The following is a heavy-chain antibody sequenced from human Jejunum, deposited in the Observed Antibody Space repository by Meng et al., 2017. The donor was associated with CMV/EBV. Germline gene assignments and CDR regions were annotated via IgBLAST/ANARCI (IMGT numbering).Heavy chain of an antibody. CDR3: ASFPPPGKQWLVTDY. D-gene: IGHD6-19*01. CDR1: GGSISSSNW. CDR2: IYHSGST. J-gene: IGHJ4*02. V-gene: IGHV4-4*02. Sequence: QVQRQRSGPGLVNAWGTLSLTCAVSGGSISSSNWWSWVRQPPGKGLEWIGEIYHSGSTNYNPSLKSRVTISVDKSKNQFSLKLSSVTAADTAVYYCASFPPPGKQWLVTDYWGQGTLVTVSS.